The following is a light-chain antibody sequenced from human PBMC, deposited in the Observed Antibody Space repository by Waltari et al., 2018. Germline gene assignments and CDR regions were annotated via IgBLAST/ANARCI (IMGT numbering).Light chain of an antibody. V-gene: IGLV1-40*01. J-gene: IGLJ2*01. CDR1: SFHIGAGSD. CDR3: QSYDSSLSAVV. CDR2: GNS. Sequence: QSVLTQPPSVSGAPGQRVTISCTGSSFHIGAGSDVHWYQQLPGTAPKLLIYGNSNRPSGVPDRFSGSKSGTSASLAITGLQAEDEADYYCQSYDSSLSAVVFGGGTKLTVL.